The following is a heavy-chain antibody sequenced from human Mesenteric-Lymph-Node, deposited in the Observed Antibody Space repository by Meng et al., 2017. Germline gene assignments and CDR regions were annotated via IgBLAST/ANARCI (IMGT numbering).Heavy chain of an antibody. J-gene: IGHJ4*02. V-gene: IGHV1-69*01. CDR3: ARETARSGSPVGY. D-gene: IGHD1-26*01. CDR2: IIPIFGTA. CDR1: GGTFSSYA. Sequence: QVQLVQVGVEVKKPGSSVKVSCKASGGTFSSYAISWVRQAPGQGLEWTGGIIPIFGTANYAQKFQGRVTITADESTSTAYMELSSLRSEDTAVYYCARETARSGSPVGYWGQGTLVTVSS.